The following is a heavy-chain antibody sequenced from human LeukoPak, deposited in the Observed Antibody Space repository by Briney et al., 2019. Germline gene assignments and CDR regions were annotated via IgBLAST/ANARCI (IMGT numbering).Heavy chain of an antibody. CDR3: ARDLRIGTPVAGNWFDP. D-gene: IGHD6-19*01. J-gene: IGHJ5*02. CDR1: GYTFTSYG. V-gene: IGHV1-18*01. Sequence: GASVKVSCKASGYTFTSYGISWVRQAPGQGLEWMGWISAYNGNTNYAQKLQGKVTMTTDTSTSTAYMELRSLRSDDTAVYYCARDLRIGTPVAGNWFDPWGQGTLVTVSS. CDR2: ISAYNGNT.